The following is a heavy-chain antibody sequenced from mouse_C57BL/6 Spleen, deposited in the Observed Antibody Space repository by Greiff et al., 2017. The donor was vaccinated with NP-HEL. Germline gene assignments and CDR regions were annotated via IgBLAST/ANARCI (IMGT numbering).Heavy chain of an antibody. Sequence: QVQLQQSGAELVKPGASVKMSCKASGYTFTSYWITWVKQRPGQGLEWIGDIYPGSGSTNYNEKFKSKATLTVDTSSSTAYMQLSSLTSEDSAVYYCAFYYYGSSAWYFDVWGTGTTVTVSS. V-gene: IGHV1-55*01. CDR3: AFYYYGSSAWYFDV. CDR1: GYTFTSYW. J-gene: IGHJ1*03. D-gene: IGHD1-1*01. CDR2: IYPGSGST.